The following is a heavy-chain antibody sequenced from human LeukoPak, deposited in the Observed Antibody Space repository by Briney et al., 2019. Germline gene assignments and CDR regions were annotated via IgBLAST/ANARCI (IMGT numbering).Heavy chain of an antibody. J-gene: IGHJ4*02. CDR3: ARAPRDTNSWYYFDF. V-gene: IGHV4-31*02. CDR2: IYYSGNT. Sequence: SETLSLTCIVSGGSISSGDYYWSWIRQHPGKGLEWIGYIYYSGNTYYNPSLKSRVTISVDTSNHQFSLNLNSVTAADTAVYYCARAPRDTNSWYYFDFWGQGTLVSVSS. CDR1: GGSISSGDYY. D-gene: IGHD5-18*01.